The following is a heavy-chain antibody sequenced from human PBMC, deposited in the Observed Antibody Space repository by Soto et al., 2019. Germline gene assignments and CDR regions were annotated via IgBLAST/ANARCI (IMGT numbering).Heavy chain of an antibody. CDR2: ISGTDGRT. CDR1: GFTFSNYA. CDR3: AKDSRRFDY. V-gene: IGHV3-23*01. Sequence: GGSLRLSCAASGFTFSNYAMSWVRQAPGKGLEWVSVISGTDGRTYYADSVKGRFTISRDNSKNTLYLQMNSLRAEDTAVYYCAKDSRRFDYWGQGTVVTVSS. J-gene: IGHJ4*02.